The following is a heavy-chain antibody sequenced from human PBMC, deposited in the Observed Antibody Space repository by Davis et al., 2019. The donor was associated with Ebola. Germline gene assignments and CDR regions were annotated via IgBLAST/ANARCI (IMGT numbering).Heavy chain of an antibody. CDR1: GFTFSSDR. CDR2: IKQDGSEN. D-gene: IGHD6-6*01. J-gene: IGHJ3*02. CDR3: AKVRQSIFAFDI. V-gene: IGHV3-7*03. Sequence: PGGSLRLSCAASGFTFSSDRISWFPPAPGKGLEWVANIKQDGSENYYVDFVKGRLTISRDNSKNTLYLQMNSLRAEDMDVYYCAKVRQSIFAFDIWGQGTMVTVSS.